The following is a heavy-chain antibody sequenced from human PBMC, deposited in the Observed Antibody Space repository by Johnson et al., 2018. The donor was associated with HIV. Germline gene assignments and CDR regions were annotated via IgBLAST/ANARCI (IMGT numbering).Heavy chain of an antibody. Sequence: VQLVESGGDLVQPGESLTLSCAASGFTFSNYGMHWVRQAPGEGLVWVTGVYSDGATRNYDGSVKGRFTISRDNAKNTLDLQMNILRAEDTAVYYCAREVDGFDIRGQGTMVIVSS. V-gene: IGHV3-74*01. J-gene: IGHJ3*02. CDR2: VYSDGATR. CDR3: AREVDGFDI. D-gene: IGHD5-24*01. CDR1: GFTFSNYG.